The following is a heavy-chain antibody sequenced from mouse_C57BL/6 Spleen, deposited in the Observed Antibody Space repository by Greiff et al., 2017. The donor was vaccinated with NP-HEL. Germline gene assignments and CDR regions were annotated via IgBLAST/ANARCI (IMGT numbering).Heavy chain of an antibody. D-gene: IGHD2-5*01. J-gene: IGHJ4*01. CDR1: GFSLTSYG. CDR2: IWGVGST. CDR3: ASHYSNYDYAMDY. V-gene: IGHV2-6*01. Sequence: VQLQQSGPGLVAPSQSLSITCTVSGFSLTSYGVDWVRQSPGKGLEWLGVIWGVGSTNYNSALKSRLSISKDNSKSQVFLKMNSLQTDDTAMYYCASHYSNYDYAMDYWGQGTSVTVSS.